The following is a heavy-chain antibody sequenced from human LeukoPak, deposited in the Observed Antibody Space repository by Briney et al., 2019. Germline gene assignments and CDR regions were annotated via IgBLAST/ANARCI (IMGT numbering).Heavy chain of an antibody. Sequence: ASVKVSCKASVYTFTSYDTNCVRQATGQGLEWMGWMNPNRGNTRYAQKFQGRVTMTRNTSISTAYMELSSLRSEDTAVYYCARGPTTDSRFDPWGQGTLVTVSS. J-gene: IGHJ5*02. V-gene: IGHV1-8*01. CDR2: MNPNRGNT. CDR1: VYTFTSYD. D-gene: IGHD3-22*01. CDR3: ARGPTTDSRFDP.